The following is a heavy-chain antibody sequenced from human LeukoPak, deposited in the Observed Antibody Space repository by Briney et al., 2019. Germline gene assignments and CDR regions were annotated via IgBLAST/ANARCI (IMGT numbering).Heavy chain of an antibody. CDR2: ISYDGSNK. J-gene: IGHJ3*02. D-gene: IGHD2-21*01. V-gene: IGHV3-30*18. CDR3: AKDQRGDSDAFDI. CDR1: GFTFSSYG. Sequence: PGGSLRLSCAASGFTFSSYGMHWVRQAPGKGLEWVAVISYDGSNKCYADSVKGRFTISRDNSKNTLYLQMNSLRAEDTAVYYCAKDQRGDSDAFDIWGQGTMVTVSS.